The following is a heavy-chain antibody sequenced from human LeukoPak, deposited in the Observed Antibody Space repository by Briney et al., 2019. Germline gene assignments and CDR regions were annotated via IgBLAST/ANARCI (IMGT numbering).Heavy chain of an antibody. CDR2: ISCYNGNT. Sequence: GASVKVSCKASDYTFSSYGISWVRRAPGQGLEWMGWISCYNGNTNYTQKLRGRVTMTTDTTTSTVYLEMRSLRPDDTAVYYCARSDRFLGWRSSGHYRYYMDIWGTGTTVIVSS. V-gene: IGHV1-18*01. D-gene: IGHD3-3*01. CDR3: ARSDRFLGWRSSGHYRYYMDI. CDR1: DYTFSSYG. J-gene: IGHJ6*03.